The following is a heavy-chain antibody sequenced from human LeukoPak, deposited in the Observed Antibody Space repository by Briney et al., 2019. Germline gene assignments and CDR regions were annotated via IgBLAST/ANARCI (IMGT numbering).Heavy chain of an antibody. CDR2: IYWDDDK. V-gene: IGHV2-5*02. CDR3: AHRLRRVGVNDLHAFDI. J-gene: IGHJ3*02. CDR1: GFSFSTSGVG. Sequence: SGPTLVKPTQTLTLTRTFSGFSFSTSGVGVGWIRQPPGKALEWLALIYWDDDKTYSQSLKSRLTITKDTSKNQVVLRMTHMDPVDTATYYCAHRLRRVGVNDLHAFDIWGQGTMVTVSS. D-gene: IGHD2-21*01.